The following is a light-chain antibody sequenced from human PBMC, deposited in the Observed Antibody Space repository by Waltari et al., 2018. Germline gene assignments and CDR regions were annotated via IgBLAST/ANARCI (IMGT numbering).Light chain of an antibody. Sequence: QLVLTQSPSASASLGASVKLTCTLSSGHSSNVIAWLQQRPEKGPRYLLKVNSDGRHSQGDEIPDRFSGSSSGAERYLTISSLQSEDEGDYYCQTGGHGTWVFGGGTKLTVL. J-gene: IGLJ3*02. CDR3: QTGGHGTWV. CDR2: VNSDGRH. CDR1: SGHSSNV. V-gene: IGLV4-69*01.